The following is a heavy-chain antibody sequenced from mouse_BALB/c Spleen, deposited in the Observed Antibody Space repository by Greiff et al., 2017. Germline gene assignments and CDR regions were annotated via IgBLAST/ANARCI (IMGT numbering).Heavy chain of an antibody. V-gene: IGHV14-4*02. CDR3: NKGYYYARDY. CDR2: IDPENGDT. CDR1: GFNIKDYY. J-gene: IGHJ4*01. Sequence: VQLQQSGAELVRSGASVKLSCTASGFNIKDYYMHWVKQRHEQGLEWIGWIDPENGDTEYAPKFQGKATMTADTSSNTAYLQLSSLTSEDTAVYYCNKGYYYARDYWGQGTSVTVSS.